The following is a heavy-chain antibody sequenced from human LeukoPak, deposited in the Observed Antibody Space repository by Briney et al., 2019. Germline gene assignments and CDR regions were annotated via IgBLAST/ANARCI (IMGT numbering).Heavy chain of an antibody. CDR3: ARGPPHTVTHFDY. V-gene: IGHV4-59*01. Sequence: SETLSLTCTVSGGSISSYYWSWIRQPPGKGLEWIGYIYYSGSTNYNPSLKSRVTISVDTSKNQFSLKLSSVTAADTAVYYCARGPPHTVTHFDYWGQGTLVTVSS. CDR1: GGSISSYY. D-gene: IGHD4-17*01. J-gene: IGHJ4*02. CDR2: IYYSGST.